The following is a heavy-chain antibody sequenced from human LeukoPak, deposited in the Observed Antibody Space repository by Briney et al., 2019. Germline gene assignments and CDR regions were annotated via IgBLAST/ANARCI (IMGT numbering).Heavy chain of an antibody. CDR2: FYTGGST. CDR1: GFTVSRQY. CDR3: ARGLKVGIFQH. Sequence: GQSLRPSCAASGFTVSRQYMSWVSHAPGKGMEWVSVFYTGGSTYYAESVRARFTIYRDNSKNTLYLQMNGRRAEDAAVYYCARGLKVGIFQHWGQGTLVTVSS. J-gene: IGHJ1*01. D-gene: IGHD1-26*01. V-gene: IGHV3-53*01.